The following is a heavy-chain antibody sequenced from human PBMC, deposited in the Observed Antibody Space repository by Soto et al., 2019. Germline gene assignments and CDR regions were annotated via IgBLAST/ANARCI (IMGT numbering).Heavy chain of an antibody. J-gene: IGHJ4*02. CDR1: GYTFTRYY. Sequence: ASVKVSCKASGYTFTRYYMQWVRQAPGQGLEWMGIINPSGGSTRYAQKFQGRVTMTRDTSTSTVYMELSSLRSEDTAVYYCARGLIYDSSGYYFDYWGQGTLVTVSS. V-gene: IGHV1-46*01. CDR3: ARGLIYDSSGYYFDY. D-gene: IGHD3-22*01. CDR2: INPSGGST.